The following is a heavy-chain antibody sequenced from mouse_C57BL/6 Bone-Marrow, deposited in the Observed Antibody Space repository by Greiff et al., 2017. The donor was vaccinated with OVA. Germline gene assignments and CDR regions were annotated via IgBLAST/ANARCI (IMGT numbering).Heavy chain of an antibody. CDR1: GYTFTSYW. Sequence: VQLQQSGAELVKPGASVKLSCKASGYTFTSYWMHWVKQRPGQGLEWIGMIHPNSGSTNYNEKFKSKATLTVDKSSSTAYMQLSSLTSEDSAVYYCARQGWPPRGDYWGQGTSVTVSS. CDR3: ARQGWPPRGDY. CDR2: IHPNSGST. V-gene: IGHV1-64*01. J-gene: IGHJ4*01. D-gene: IGHD1-1*02.